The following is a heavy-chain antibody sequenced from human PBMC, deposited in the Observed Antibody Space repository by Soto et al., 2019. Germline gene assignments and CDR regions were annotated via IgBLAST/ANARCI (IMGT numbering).Heavy chain of an antibody. CDR2: ISGSGGST. V-gene: IGHV3-23*01. D-gene: IGHD3-3*01. CDR1: GFTFSSYA. Sequence: HPGGSLRLSCAASGFTFSSYAMSWVRQAPGKGLEWVSAISGSGGSTYYADSVKGRFTISRDNSKNTLYLQMNSLRAEDTAVYYCAKGPTSERITIFGVVIIRPGSASSDYFDYWGQGTLVTVSS. J-gene: IGHJ4*02. CDR3: AKGPTSERITIFGVVIIRPGSASSDYFDY.